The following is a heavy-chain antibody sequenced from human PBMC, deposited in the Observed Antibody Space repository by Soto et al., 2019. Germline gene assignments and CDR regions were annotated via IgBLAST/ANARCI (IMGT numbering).Heavy chain of an antibody. Sequence: ASVKVSCKASRYTFSTYGISWVRQAPGQGLEWMGWINGYNGNTNYAPKLQGRITMTTDTSTTTAYMELRSLRSDDTALYYCARMGDVPYYYYGMDVWGQGTTVTVSS. CDR3: ARMGDVPYYYYGMDV. D-gene: IGHD3-16*01. CDR1: RYTFSTYG. J-gene: IGHJ6*02. CDR2: INGYNGNT. V-gene: IGHV1-18*01.